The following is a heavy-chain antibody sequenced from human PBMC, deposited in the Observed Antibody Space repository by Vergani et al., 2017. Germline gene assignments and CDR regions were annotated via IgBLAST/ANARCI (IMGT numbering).Heavy chain of an antibody. CDR3: ASVQGLTMVRGVIIENNWFDP. D-gene: IGHD3-10*01. Sequence: QVQLVQSGAEVKKPGSSVKVSCKASGGTFSSYAINWVRQATGQGLEWMGWMNPNSGNTGYAQKFQGRVTMTRNTSISTAYMELSSLRSEDMAVYYCASVQGLTMVRGVIIENNWFDPWGQGTLVTVSS. J-gene: IGHJ5*02. CDR1: GGTFSSYA. CDR2: MNPNSGNT. V-gene: IGHV1-8*02.